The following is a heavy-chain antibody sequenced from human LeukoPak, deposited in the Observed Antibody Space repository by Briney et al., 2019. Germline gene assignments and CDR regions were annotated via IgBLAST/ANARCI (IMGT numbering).Heavy chain of an antibody. D-gene: IGHD3-16*01. Sequence: GSLRLSCAASGFTVSNNYMSWVRQAPGKGLEWVSVIYSGDNTYYVESVKGRFTISRDNSKNTLFLQMNRLRAEDTAVYYCAGRRVLDASFDYWGQGTLVTVSS. CDR1: GFTVSNNY. V-gene: IGHV3-66*02. CDR3: AGRRVLDASFDY. CDR2: IYSGDNT. J-gene: IGHJ4*02.